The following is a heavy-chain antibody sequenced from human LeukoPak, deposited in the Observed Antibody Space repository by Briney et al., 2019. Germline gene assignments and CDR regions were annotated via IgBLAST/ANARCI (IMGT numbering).Heavy chain of an antibody. Sequence: GGSLRLSCAASGFTFSSYGMHWVCQAPGKGLEWVAFIRYDGSNKYYADSVKGRFIISRDNSKNTLYLQMNSLRAEDTAVYYCARDRPNYYGSDGHYYRRDGDYWGRGTLVSVSS. CDR3: ARDRPNYYGSDGHYYRRDGDY. V-gene: IGHV3-30*02. CDR2: IRYDGSNK. D-gene: IGHD3-22*01. J-gene: IGHJ4*02. CDR1: GFTFSSYG.